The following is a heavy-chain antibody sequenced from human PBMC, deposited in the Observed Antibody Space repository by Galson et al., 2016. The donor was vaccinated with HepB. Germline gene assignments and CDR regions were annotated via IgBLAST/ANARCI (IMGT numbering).Heavy chain of an antibody. V-gene: IGHV1-58*02. CDR1: GFIFTSSA. Sequence: SVKVSCKASGFIFTSSAMQWVRQARGQRLEWIGRIVAGSGKTNYAQKFQERVAITRDMSTTTASLELTSLRSEDTAVYYCAASPNSHYSHMEVWGQGTTVTVSS. CDR2: IVAGSGKT. D-gene: IGHD2-21*01. CDR3: AASPNSHYSHMEV. J-gene: IGHJ6*02.